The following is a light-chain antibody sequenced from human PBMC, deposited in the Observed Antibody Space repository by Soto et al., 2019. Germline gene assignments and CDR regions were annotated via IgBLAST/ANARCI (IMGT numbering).Light chain of an antibody. V-gene: IGLV2-14*01. Sequence: QSALTQPASVSGSPGQSITISCTGTSSDVGAYIYVSWYQHHPGKAPKVMIYEVTNRPSGVSDRFSGSKSGNTASLTISGLQAEDEADYYCCSYTSSRTYVFAPGNKVTV. CDR2: EVT. CDR1: SSDVGAYIY. J-gene: IGLJ1*01. CDR3: CSYTSSRTYV.